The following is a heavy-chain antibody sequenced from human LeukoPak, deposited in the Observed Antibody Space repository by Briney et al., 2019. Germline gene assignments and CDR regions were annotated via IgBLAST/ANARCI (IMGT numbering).Heavy chain of an antibody. CDR1: GFTFSSYA. J-gene: IGHJ4*02. D-gene: IGHD6-13*01. Sequence: GGSLRLSCAASGFTFSSYAMHWVRQAPGKGLEWVAVISYDGSNKYYADSVKGRFTISRDNSKNTLYLQMNSLRAEDTAVYYCARDPPIAAAGTGFDYWGQGTLVTVSS. CDR3: ARDPPIAAAGTGFDY. CDR2: ISYDGSNK. V-gene: IGHV3-30-3*01.